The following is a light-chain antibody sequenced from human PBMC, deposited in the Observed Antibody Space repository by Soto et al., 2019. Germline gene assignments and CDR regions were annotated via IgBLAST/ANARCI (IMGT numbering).Light chain of an antibody. V-gene: IGLV2-23*01. CDR3: CSYAGSSTFVV. J-gene: IGLJ2*01. CDR1: RSDVGSYNL. CDR2: EGS. Sequence: QSVLTQPAAVSRSPGQSSTISCTGTRSDVGSYNLVYWYQQQPGKAPKLMIYEGSKRPSGVSNRFSGSKSGNTASLTISGLQAEDEADYYCCSYAGSSTFVVFGGGTQLTVL.